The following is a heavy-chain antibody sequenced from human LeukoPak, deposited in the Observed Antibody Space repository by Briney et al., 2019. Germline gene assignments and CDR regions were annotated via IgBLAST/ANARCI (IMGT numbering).Heavy chain of an antibody. CDR1: GFTFSSYE. V-gene: IGHV3-48*03. J-gene: IGHJ4*02. CDR3: AKETKVGENLYYFDY. D-gene: IGHD1-26*01. Sequence: GGSLRLSCAASGFTFSSYEMNWVRQAPGKGLEWVSYISSSGSTIYYADSVKGRFIISRDNAKNSLYLEMNSLRPEDSALCYCAKETKVGENLYYFDYWGRGTLVTVSS. CDR2: ISSSGSTI.